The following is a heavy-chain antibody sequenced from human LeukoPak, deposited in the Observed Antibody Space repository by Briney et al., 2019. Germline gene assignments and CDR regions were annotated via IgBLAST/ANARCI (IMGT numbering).Heavy chain of an antibody. J-gene: IGHJ4*02. V-gene: IGHV4-59*01. CDR2: IYYSGST. CDR1: GGSISSYY. D-gene: IGHD6-19*01. Sequence: PSETLSLTCTVSGGSISSYYWSWIRQPPGKGLEWIGYIYYSGSTSYNPSLKSRVTISVDTSKNQFSLRLSSVTAADTAVYYCARDSVSVAGSFDYWGQGTLDTVSS. CDR3: ARDSVSVAGSFDY.